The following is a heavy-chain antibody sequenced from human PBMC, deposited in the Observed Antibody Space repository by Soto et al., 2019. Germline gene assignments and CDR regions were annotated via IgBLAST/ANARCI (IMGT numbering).Heavy chain of an antibody. CDR1: GFTFSSYA. J-gene: IGHJ4*02. CDR2: ISYDGSNK. Sequence: QVQLVESGGGVVQPGRSLRLSCAASGFTFSSYAMHWVRQAPGKGLEWVAVISYDGSNKYYADSVKGRFTISRDNSKNTLYLQMNSLRAEDTAVYHCAREDHYYDSSGYYYGGYFDYWGQGTLVTVSS. CDR3: AREDHYYDSSGYYYGGYFDY. V-gene: IGHV3-30-3*01. D-gene: IGHD3-22*01.